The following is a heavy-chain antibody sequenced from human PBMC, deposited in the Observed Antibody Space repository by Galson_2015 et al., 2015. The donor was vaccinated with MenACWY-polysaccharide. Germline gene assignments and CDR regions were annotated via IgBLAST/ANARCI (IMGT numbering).Heavy chain of an antibody. Sequence: SVKVSCKASGYTFTSYAMHWVRQAPGQRLEWMGWINAGNGNTKYSQKFQGRVTMTRNTSISTAYMELSSLRSEDTAVYYCASDPSLAAGAFDIWGQGTMVTVSS. J-gene: IGHJ3*02. D-gene: IGHD3-10*01. CDR3: ASDPSLAAGAFDI. CDR1: GYTFTSYA. CDR2: INAGNGNT. V-gene: IGHV1-3*01.